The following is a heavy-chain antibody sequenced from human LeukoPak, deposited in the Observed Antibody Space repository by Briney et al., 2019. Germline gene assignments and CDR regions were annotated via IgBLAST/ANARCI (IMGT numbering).Heavy chain of an antibody. CDR2: ISYDGSNK. CDR3: VRGQATAWGLDY. CDR1: GFTFSSYA. D-gene: IGHD6-13*01. Sequence: GRSLRLSCAASGFTFSSYAMHWVRQAPGKGLEWVAVISYDGSNKYYADSVKGRFTISRGNSKNTLYLQMNSLRAEDTALYYCVRGQATAWGLDYWGQGTLVTVSS. J-gene: IGHJ4*02. V-gene: IGHV3-30-3*01.